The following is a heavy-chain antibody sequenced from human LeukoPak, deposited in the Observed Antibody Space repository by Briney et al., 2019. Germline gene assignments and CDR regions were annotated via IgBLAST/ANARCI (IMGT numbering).Heavy chain of an antibody. J-gene: IGHJ6*02. CDR1: GYTFTSYA. Sequence: ASVKVSCKASGYTFTSYAMNWVRQAPGQGLEWMGWINTNTGNPTYAQGFTGRFVFSLDTPVSTAYLQISSLKAEDTAVYYCARVWEPLHCSGGSCYYYYYYGMDVWGQGTTVTVSS. CDR2: INTNTGNP. CDR3: ARVWEPLHCSGGSCYYYYYYGMDV. V-gene: IGHV7-4-1*02. D-gene: IGHD2-15*01.